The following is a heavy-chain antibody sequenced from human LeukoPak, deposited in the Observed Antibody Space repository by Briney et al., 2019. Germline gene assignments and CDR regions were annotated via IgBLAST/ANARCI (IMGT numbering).Heavy chain of an antibody. CDR2: IYYSGST. CDR3: AGRDYYDSSGYSPSFDY. V-gene: IGHV4-39*07. CDR1: GGSISSSSYC. D-gene: IGHD3-22*01. J-gene: IGHJ4*02. Sequence: SETLSLTCTVSGGSISSSSYCWGWIRQPPGKGLEWIGSIYYSGSTYYNPSLKSRVTISVDTSKNQFSLKLSSVTAADTAVYYCAGRDYYDSSGYSPSFDYWGQGTLVTVSS.